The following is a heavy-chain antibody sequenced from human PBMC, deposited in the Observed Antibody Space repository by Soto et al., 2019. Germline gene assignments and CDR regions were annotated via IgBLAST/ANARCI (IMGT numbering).Heavy chain of an antibody. CDR2: ISAYNGKA. CDR1: GYTFTSYG. D-gene: IGHD6-13*01. Sequence: ASVKVSCKASGYTFTSYGISWVRQAPGQGLEWMGWISAYNGKANYAQKFQGRVTITADKSTSTAYMELSSLRSEDTAVYYCARDEQGDYWGQGTLVTVSS. J-gene: IGHJ4*02. V-gene: IGHV1-18*01. CDR3: ARDEQGDY.